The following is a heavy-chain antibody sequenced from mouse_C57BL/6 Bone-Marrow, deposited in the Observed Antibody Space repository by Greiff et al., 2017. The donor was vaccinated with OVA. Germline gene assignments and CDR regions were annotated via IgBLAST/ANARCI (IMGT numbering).Heavy chain of an antibody. CDR2: ISSGSSTI. V-gene: IGHV5-17*01. CDR3: AREPLYAMDY. CDR1: GFTFSDYG. Sequence: EVKLVESGGGLVKPGGSLKLSCAASGFTFSDYGMHWVRQAPEKGLEWVAYISSGSSTIYYADTVKGRFTISRDNAKNTLFLQMTSLRSEDTAMYYCAREPLYAMDYWGQGTSVTVSS. J-gene: IGHJ4*01.